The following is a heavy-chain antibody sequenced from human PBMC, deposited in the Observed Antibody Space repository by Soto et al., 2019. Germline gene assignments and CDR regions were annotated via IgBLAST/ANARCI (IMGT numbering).Heavy chain of an antibody. CDR2: ISYDGSNK. CDR1: GFTFSSYA. CDR3: ARDSGCSGGSCYEWRYYGMDV. V-gene: IGHV3-30-3*01. Sequence: GGSLRLSCAASGFTFSSYAMYWVRQAPGKGLEWVAVISYDGSNKYYADSVKGRFTISRDNSKNTLYLQMNSLRAEDTAVYYCARDSGCSGGSCYEWRYYGMDVWGQGTTVTVSS. D-gene: IGHD2-15*01. J-gene: IGHJ6*02.